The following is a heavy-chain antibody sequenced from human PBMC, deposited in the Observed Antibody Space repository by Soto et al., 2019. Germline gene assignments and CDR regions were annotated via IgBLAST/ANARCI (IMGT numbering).Heavy chain of an antibody. J-gene: IGHJ4*02. Sequence: GGSLRLSCAASGFTFSSYGMHWVRQAPGKGLEWVAVIWYDGSNKYYADSVKGRFTISRDNSKNTLYLQMNSLRAEDTAVYYCARGCSGGSCYLPSLDYWGQGTLVTVSS. D-gene: IGHD2-15*01. CDR2: IWYDGSNK. CDR1: GFTFSSYG. CDR3: ARGCSGGSCYLPSLDY. V-gene: IGHV3-33*01.